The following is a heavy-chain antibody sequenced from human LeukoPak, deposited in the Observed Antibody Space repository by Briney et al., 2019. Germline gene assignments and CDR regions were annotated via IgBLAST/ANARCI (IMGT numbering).Heavy chain of an antibody. V-gene: IGHV3-30*18. CDR2: ISYDGSNE. J-gene: IGHJ6*04. Sequence: GRSLRLSCAASGFTFSSYGMHWVRQAPGKGLEWVAVISYDGSNEYYADSVKGRFTISRDNSKNTLYLQMNSLRAEDTAVYYCAKNADYYGSGSYAQGYYGMDVWGKGTTVTVSS. D-gene: IGHD3-10*01. CDR1: GFTFSSYG. CDR3: AKNADYYGSGSYAQGYYGMDV.